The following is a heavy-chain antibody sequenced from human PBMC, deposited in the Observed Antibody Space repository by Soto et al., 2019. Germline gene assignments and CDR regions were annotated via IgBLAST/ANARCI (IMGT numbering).Heavy chain of an antibody. Sequence: SETLSLTCTVSGGSIGGSNDYWGWIRQPPGKGLEWIGYIHHSGSTSYNPSLKSRVTMSVDTSKNQFSLKVSSVTAADTALYYCARQGFGQLHGLVDVWGPGTTVTVSS. CDR1: GGSIGGSNDY. CDR3: ARQGFGQLHGLVDV. V-gene: IGHV4-61*05. CDR2: IHHSGST. J-gene: IGHJ6*02. D-gene: IGHD3-10*01.